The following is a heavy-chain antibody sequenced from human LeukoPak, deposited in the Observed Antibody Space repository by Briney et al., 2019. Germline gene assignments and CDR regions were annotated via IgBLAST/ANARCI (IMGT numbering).Heavy chain of an antibody. CDR3: ARSSGYYSSLFYMHV. CDR2: INPSGDPT. Sequence: ASVNVSCKASGYTFTSYYMHWVRQAPGQGLEWVGIINPSGDPTTYAQKFQGRVTLTSDMSTSTVYMELSSLSSEDTAVYYCARSSGYYSSLFYMHVWGKGTTVTVSS. CDR1: GYTFTSYY. J-gene: IGHJ6*03. V-gene: IGHV1-46*01. D-gene: IGHD3-22*01.